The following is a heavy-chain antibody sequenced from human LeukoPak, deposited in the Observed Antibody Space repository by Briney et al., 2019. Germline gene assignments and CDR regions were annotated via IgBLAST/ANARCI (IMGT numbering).Heavy chain of an antibody. CDR3: ARATNGRFDT. J-gene: IGHJ3*02. Sequence: GGSLRLSCAASGFTFSSYSMNWVRQAPGKGLEWVSFISSSTSYISYADSVKGRFTISRDNAKSSLWLQMNSLRAEDTAVYYCARATNGRFDTWGQGTTVTVSS. V-gene: IGHV3-21*01. CDR2: ISSSTSYI. CDR1: GFTFSSYS. D-gene: IGHD2-8*01.